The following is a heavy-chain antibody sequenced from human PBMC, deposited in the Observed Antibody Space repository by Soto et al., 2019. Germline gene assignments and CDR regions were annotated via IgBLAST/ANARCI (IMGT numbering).Heavy chain of an antibody. CDR3: ARGPIVVVPAAIRGIDP. CDR1: GYSFTSYW. CDR2: IDPSDSYT. Sequence: GESLKISCKGSGYSFTSYWISWVRQMPGKGLEWMGRIDPSDSYTNYSPSFQGHVTISADKSISTAYLQWSSLKASDTAMYYCARGPIVVVPAAIRGIDPWGQGTLVTV. J-gene: IGHJ5*02. V-gene: IGHV5-10-1*01. D-gene: IGHD2-2*02.